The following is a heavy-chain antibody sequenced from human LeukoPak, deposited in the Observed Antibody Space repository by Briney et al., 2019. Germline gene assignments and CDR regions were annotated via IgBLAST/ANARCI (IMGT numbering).Heavy chain of an antibody. CDR1: GFTFTSYA. CDR3: ARAWSAGSGNSAFDI. V-gene: IGHV3-21*01. D-gene: IGHD3-10*01. CDR2: ISSSSSYI. Sequence: GGSLRLSCAASGFTFTSYAMSWVRQAPGKGLEWVSSISSSSSYIYYADSVKGRFTISRDNAKNSLYLQMNSLRAEDTAVYYCARAWSAGSGNSAFDIWGQGTMVTVSS. J-gene: IGHJ3*02.